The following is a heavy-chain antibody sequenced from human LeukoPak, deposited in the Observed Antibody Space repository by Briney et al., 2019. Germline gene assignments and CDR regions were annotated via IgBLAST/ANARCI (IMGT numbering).Heavy chain of an antibody. V-gene: IGHV4-59*01. Sequence: SETLSLTCTVSGGSISGYYSSWIRQPPGKGLEWIGYIYSSGSTNYNPSLKSRVTISVDTSKNQFSLKLSSVTAADTAVYYCARHYYHSSGSYSFDYWGQGALVTVSS. CDR3: ARHYYHSSGSYSFDY. CDR1: GGSISGYY. CDR2: IYSSGST. D-gene: IGHD3-22*01. J-gene: IGHJ4*02.